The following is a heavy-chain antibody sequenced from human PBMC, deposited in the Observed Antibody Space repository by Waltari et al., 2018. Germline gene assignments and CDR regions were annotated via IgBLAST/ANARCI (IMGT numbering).Heavy chain of an antibody. CDR3: VLYSSEVLGDC. V-gene: IGHV3-74*01. D-gene: IGHD6-25*01. J-gene: IGHJ4*02. CDR1: GFTFSNYW. CDR2: FITYGSIT. Sequence: QLVESGGGLVQPGGSLKLSCAASGFTFSNYWLHWVRQAPGKGLRSVEHFITYGSITNYADSVKCRFTISRDNAKNTLFLQMNSLRAEDTALYYCVLYSSEVLGDCWGRGTLVTVSS.